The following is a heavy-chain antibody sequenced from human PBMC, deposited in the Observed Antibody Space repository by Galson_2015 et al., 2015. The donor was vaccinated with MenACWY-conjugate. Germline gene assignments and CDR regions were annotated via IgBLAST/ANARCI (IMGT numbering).Heavy chain of an antibody. CDR1: GVTLSTYR. Sequence: SLRIPCAASGVTLSTYRMNWVRQAPGKGLEWGSYISSSSSTIYYADSVKGRFTISRDNAKNSLYLQMNSLRDEDTAVYYCARVPGYSYGYYDWWGQGTLVTVSS. CDR2: ISSSSSTI. CDR3: ARVPGYSYGYYDW. D-gene: IGHD5-18*01. V-gene: IGHV3-48*02. J-gene: IGHJ4*02.